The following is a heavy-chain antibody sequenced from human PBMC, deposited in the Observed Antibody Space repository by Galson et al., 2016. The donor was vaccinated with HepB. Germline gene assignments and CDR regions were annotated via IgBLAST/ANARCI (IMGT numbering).Heavy chain of an antibody. V-gene: IGHV1-3*01. CDR1: GFTLSHYA. J-gene: IGHJ6*04. Sequence: SVKVSCKASGFTLSHYALHWVRQAPGQRLEWMGWINVGNGNTRYSQKFQDRVTISRDTSATTAYMELSSLKFDDTAMYYWARGVDTGDVWGKGTAVSVSS. CDR3: ARGVDTGDV. D-gene: IGHD5-18*01. CDR2: INVGNGNT.